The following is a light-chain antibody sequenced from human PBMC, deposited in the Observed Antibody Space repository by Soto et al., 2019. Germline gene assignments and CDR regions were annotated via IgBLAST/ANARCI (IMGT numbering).Light chain of an antibody. CDR3: SAYAGSNTLS. CDR2: EVN. Sequence: QSALTQPPSASGSPGQSITISCAGTSGDLGLYNYVSWVQQHPGKAPNLIIFEVNKRPSGVPDRFSGSKSGNTASLTVSGLQADDEAQYYCSAYAGSNTLSFGGGTKLTVL. V-gene: IGLV2-8*01. J-gene: IGLJ2*01. CDR1: SGDLGLYNY.